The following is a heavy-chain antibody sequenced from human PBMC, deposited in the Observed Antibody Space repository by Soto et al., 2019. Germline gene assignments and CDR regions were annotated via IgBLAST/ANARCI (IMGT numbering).Heavy chain of an antibody. D-gene: IGHD6-13*01. CDR3: ARDEQQLYYYGMDV. CDR1: GFTFSDYY. J-gene: IGHJ6*02. V-gene: IGHV3-11*06. Sequence: GGSLRLSCAASGFTFSDYYMSWIRQAPGKGLEWVSYTSSSSSYTNYADSVKGRFTISRDNAKNSLYLQMNSLRAEDTAVYYCARDEQQLYYYGMDVWGQGTTVTVSS. CDR2: TSSSSSYT.